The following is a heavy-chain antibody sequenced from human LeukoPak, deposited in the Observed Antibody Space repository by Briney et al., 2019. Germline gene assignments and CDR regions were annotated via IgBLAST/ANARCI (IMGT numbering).Heavy chain of an antibody. J-gene: IGHJ5*02. V-gene: IGHV3-33*01. Sequence: PGGSLRLSCAASGFTFSYYGMHWVRQAPGKGLEWVAVIWNDGSNRYYADSVKGRFTISRDNSQYTLYLQMNSLRAEDTAVYYCAREYVRDFWSGYYNWFDPWGQGTLVTVSS. D-gene: IGHD3-3*01. CDR1: GFTFSYYG. CDR3: AREYVRDFWSGYYNWFDP. CDR2: IWNDGSNR.